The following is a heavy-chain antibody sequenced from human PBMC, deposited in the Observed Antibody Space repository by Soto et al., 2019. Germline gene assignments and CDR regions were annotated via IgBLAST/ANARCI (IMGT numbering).Heavy chain of an antibody. CDR3: ARTRLAVRPDFSGDLQTYYYYGLDV. D-gene: IGHD6-6*01. V-gene: IGHV1-69*01. CDR1: GGTFNNYA. J-gene: IGHJ6*02. CDR2: IIPMFASA. Sequence: GASVKVSCKASGGTFNNYAVSWVRQAPGQGLQWMGGIIPMFASAKYGQKFQGRVTITADESTSTAYVELSSLRSEDTAVYYCARTRLAVRPDFSGDLQTYYYYGLDVWGQGTTVTVSS.